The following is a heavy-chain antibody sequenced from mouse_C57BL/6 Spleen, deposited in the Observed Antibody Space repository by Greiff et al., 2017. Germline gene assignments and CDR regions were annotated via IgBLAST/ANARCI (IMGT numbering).Heavy chain of an antibody. CDR1: GFSLTSYG. Sequence: VKVVESGPGLVQPSQSLSITCTVSGFSLTSYGVHWVRQSPGKGLEWLGVIWSGGSTDYNAAFISRLSISKDNSKSQVFFKMNSLQADETAIYYCARREYDYDWCAYWGQGTLVTVSA. V-gene: IGHV2-2*01. CDR3: ARREYDYDWCAY. J-gene: IGHJ3*01. D-gene: IGHD2-4*01. CDR2: IWSGGST.